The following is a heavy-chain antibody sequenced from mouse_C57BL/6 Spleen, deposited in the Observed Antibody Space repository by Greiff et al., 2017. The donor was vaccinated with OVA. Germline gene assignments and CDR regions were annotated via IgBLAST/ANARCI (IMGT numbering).Heavy chain of an antibody. Sequence: VQRVESGAELAKPGASVKLSCKASGYTFTSYWMHWVKQRPGQGLEWIGYINPSSGYTKYNQKFKDKATLTADKSSSTAYMQLSSLTYEDSAVYYCASGATRDYWGQGTTLTVSS. V-gene: IGHV1-7*01. J-gene: IGHJ2*01. CDR3: ASGATRDY. CDR2: INPSSGYT. CDR1: GYTFTSYW. D-gene: IGHD3-1*01.